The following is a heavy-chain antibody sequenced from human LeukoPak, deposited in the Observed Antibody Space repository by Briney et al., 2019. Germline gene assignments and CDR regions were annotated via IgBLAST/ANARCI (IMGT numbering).Heavy chain of an antibody. D-gene: IGHD3-22*01. CDR2: IYYSGST. J-gene: IGHJ4*02. Sequence: SDALFLTWTVTGGYISGYYWSWIRQPPGKGLECIGYIYYSGSTNYNPSLKSRVTISVDTSRNQFSLKLTSVTAADTAVYYCAKVSDRDSSGYYWGFEYWGQGTQVTVSS. CDR1: GGYISGYY. V-gene: IGHV4-59*08. CDR3: AKVSDRDSSGYYWGFEY.